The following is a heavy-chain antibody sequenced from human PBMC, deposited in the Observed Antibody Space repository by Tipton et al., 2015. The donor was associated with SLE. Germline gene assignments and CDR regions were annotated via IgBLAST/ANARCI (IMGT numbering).Heavy chain of an antibody. CDR1: GFTFSSYD. V-gene: IGHV3-33*08. CDR3: AGELSYYGMDV. D-gene: IGHD3-16*02. Sequence: LRLSCAASGFTFSSYDIHWVRQAPGKGLEWVAVIWYDGSNKYYADSVKGRFTISRDNSKNTLYLQMNSLRGEDTAVYYCAGELSYYGMDVWGQGTTVTVSS. J-gene: IGHJ6*02. CDR2: IWYDGSNK.